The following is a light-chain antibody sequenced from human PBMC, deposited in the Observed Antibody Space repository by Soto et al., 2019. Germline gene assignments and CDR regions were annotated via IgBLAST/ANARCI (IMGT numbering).Light chain of an antibody. V-gene: IGKV3-20*01. CDR1: QSVSSTY. Sequence: EIVLTQSPGTLSLSPGDGATLSCRASQSVSSTYLAWYQQKPGQSPRLLIYGASNRATGIPDRFRGSGSGTDFTLTISRLEPEAFAVYYCQPYGGSMTFGQGTRLEIE. CDR3: QPYGGSMT. J-gene: IGKJ5*01. CDR2: GAS.